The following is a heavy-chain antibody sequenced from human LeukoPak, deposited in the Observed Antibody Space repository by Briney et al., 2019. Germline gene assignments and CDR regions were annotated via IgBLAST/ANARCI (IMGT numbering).Heavy chain of an antibody. D-gene: IGHD6-19*01. Sequence: ASVKVSCKASGYTFTSYDINWVRQATGQGLEWMGWMNPNSGNTGYAQKFQGRVTMTRNTSISTAYMELSSLRSEDTAVYYCARVNEQWLAPPFDYWGQGTLVTVSS. CDR2: MNPNSGNT. CDR1: GYTFTSYD. V-gene: IGHV1-8*01. CDR3: ARVNEQWLAPPFDY. J-gene: IGHJ4*02.